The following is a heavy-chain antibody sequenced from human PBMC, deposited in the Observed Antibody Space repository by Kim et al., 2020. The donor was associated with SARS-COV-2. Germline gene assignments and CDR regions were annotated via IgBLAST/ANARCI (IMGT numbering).Heavy chain of an antibody. CDR2: INHSGST. Sequence: SETLSLTCAVYGGSFSGYYWSWIRQPPGKGLEWIGEINHSGSTNYNPSLKSRVTISVDTSKNQFSLKLSSVTAADTAVYYCARTHDYGGNSGRFDPWGQGTLVTVSS. CDR1: GGSFSGYY. D-gene: IGHD4-17*01. J-gene: IGHJ5*02. V-gene: IGHV4-34*01. CDR3: ARTHDYGGNSGRFDP.